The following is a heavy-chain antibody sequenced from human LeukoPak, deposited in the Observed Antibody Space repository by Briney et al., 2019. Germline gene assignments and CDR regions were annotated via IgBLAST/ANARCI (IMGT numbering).Heavy chain of an antibody. Sequence: GGSLRLSCAASGFTFSSYWMSWVRQAPGKGLEWVANIKQDGSEKYYVDSVKGRFTISRDNAKNSLYLQMNSLRAEDTAVYYCARVYCSGGSCYSGAFDIWGQGTMVTVSS. CDR2: IKQDGSEK. D-gene: IGHD2-15*01. V-gene: IGHV3-7*01. CDR1: GFTFSSYW. J-gene: IGHJ3*02. CDR3: ARVYCSGGSCYSGAFDI.